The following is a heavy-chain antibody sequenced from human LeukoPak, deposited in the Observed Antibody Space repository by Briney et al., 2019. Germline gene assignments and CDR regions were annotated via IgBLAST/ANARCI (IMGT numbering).Heavy chain of an antibody. CDR2: INPSGGST. CDR1: GYTFTSYY. Sequence: GASVKVSCKASGYTFTSYYIHWVRQAHGQGLEWLGMINPSGGSTDYAQKFQGRVTMTRDTSTSTVYMELSSLRSEDTAVYYCARKTLGNPFDYWGQGSLVSVSS. J-gene: IGHJ4*02. CDR3: ARKTLGNPFDY. V-gene: IGHV1-46*01. D-gene: IGHD4-23*01.